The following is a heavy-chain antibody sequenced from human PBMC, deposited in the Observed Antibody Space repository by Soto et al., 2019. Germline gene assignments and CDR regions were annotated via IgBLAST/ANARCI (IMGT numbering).Heavy chain of an antibody. J-gene: IGHJ6*02. V-gene: IGHV1-46*01. CDR2: INPSGGSP. Sequence: QVQLVQSGAEVKKPGASVKVSCKASGYTFTSFYMHWVRQAPGQGLEWMGIINPSGGSPTYAHKFQGRVTITRDTSTSTVYMELSSLRSEDTAVYYCALSPPHSASLDGMDVWGQGTTVTVSS. CDR1: GYTFTSFY. CDR3: ALSPPHSASLDGMDV.